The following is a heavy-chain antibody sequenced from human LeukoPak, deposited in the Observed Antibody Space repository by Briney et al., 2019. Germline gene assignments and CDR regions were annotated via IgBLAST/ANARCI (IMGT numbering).Heavy chain of an antibody. CDR1: GYTFTGYY. J-gene: IGHJ5*02. CDR2: INPNSGGT. V-gene: IGHV1-2*02. CDR3: ARDSPVLVVVPAASRFDP. Sequence: GASVKVSYKASGYTFTGYYMHWVRQAPGQGLEWMGWINPNSGGTNYAQKFQGRVTMTRDTSISTAYMELSRLRSDDTAVHYCARDSPVLVVVPAASRFDPWGQGTLVTVSS. D-gene: IGHD2-2*01.